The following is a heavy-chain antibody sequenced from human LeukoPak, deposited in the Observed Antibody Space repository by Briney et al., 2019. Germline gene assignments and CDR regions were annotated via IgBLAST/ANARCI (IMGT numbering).Heavy chain of an antibody. J-gene: IGHJ4*02. CDR3: ARVESGSCSNTRCRSIDF. Sequence: SGGSLRLSCEGSGFTFSKYWLHWVRQTPGKGLVWVSRSDGRDTNYADSVKGRFTISRDNAKNTLFLQMSGLRAEDTAVYYCARVESGSCSNTRCRSIDFWGQGTLVTVSS. CDR2: SDGRDT. CDR1: GFTFSKYW. V-gene: IGHV3-74*01. D-gene: IGHD2-2*01.